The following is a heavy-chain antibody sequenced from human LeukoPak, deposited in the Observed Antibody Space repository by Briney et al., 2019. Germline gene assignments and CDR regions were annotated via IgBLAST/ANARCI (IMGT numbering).Heavy chain of an antibody. CDR3: ARESTSLTTFGFDY. CDR1: GFTFSNYW. D-gene: IGHD4-17*01. J-gene: IGHJ4*02. Sequence: GGSLRLSCAASGFTFSNYWMYWVRQAPGKGLVWVSRINSDGSSTDYADSVKGRFTISRDNAKNTLYLQMNSLRAEDTAVYYCARESTSLTTFGFDYWGQGTLVTVSS. CDR2: INSDGSST. V-gene: IGHV3-74*01.